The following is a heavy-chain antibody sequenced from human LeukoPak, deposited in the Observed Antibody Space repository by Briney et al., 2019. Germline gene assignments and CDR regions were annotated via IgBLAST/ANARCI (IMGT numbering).Heavy chain of an antibody. V-gene: IGHV3-11*05. Sequence: PGGSLRLSCAASGFIFSDYYMSWIRQAPGQGLEWVSYISSSSSSTNYADSVKGRFTISRDNAMNSLYLQMNSLRAEDTAVYYCAREGYDSRGYYYGYWGQGTLVTVSS. CDR2: ISSSSSST. CDR3: AREGYDSRGYYYGY. D-gene: IGHD3-22*01. CDR1: GFIFSDYY. J-gene: IGHJ4*02.